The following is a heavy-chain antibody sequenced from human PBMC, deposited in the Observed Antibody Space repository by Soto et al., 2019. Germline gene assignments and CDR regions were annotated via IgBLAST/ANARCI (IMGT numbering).Heavy chain of an antibody. D-gene: IGHD2-15*01. CDR2: LVVGTGNT. J-gene: IGHJ6*02. CDR1: GFTFRSSA. Sequence: SVKVSFKTSGFTFRSSAVQWVRQARGQRLEWIGWLVVGTGNTNYAQKFQQRVTISSDRSTNTVSMELSSLTSEDTAVYYCATGAYCSGGSCSDYYYYYYGMDLWGQGTTVTVP. V-gene: IGHV1-58*01. CDR3: ATGAYCSGGSCSDYYYYYYGMDL.